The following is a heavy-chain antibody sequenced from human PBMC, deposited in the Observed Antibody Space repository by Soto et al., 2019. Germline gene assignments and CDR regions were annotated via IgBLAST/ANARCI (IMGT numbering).Heavy chain of an antibody. V-gene: IGHV1-2*02. Sequence: QVQLVQSGAEMKKPGASVKVSCKASGYTFTGYYIHWVRQAPGQGLEWMGWINPKSGDINFAQKFQGRVTMTRDTSTSTAYMELSSLRSDDTAVFYCARVIEWMLTVKVDYFDYWGQGTLVTVSS. J-gene: IGHJ4*02. CDR1: GYTFTGYY. D-gene: IGHD3-16*01. CDR2: INPKSGDI. CDR3: ARVIEWMLTVKVDYFDY.